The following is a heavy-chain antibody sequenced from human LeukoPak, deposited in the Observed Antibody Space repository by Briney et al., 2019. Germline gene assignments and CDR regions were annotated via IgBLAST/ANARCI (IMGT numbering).Heavy chain of an antibody. Sequence: ASVKVSCKASGYTFTSYGISWVRQAPGQGLEWMGWMNPNSGNTGYAQKFQGRVTITWNTSISTAYMELSSLRSEDTAVYYCAREGFDAWGQGTLVTVSS. CDR2: MNPNSGNT. CDR1: GYTFTSYG. J-gene: IGHJ5*02. V-gene: IGHV1-8*03. CDR3: AREGFDA.